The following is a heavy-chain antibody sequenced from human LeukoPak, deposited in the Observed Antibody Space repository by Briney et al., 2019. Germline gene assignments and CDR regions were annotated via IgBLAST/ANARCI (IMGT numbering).Heavy chain of an antibody. CDR2: ISSSSSYI. Sequence: GGTLRLSCAASGFTFSSYSMNWVRQAPGKGLEWVSSISSSSSYIYYADSVKGRFTISRDNAKNSLYLQMNSLRAEDTAVYYCAREYPPDYDYVWGSYRPQNYYYMDVWGKGTTVTISS. D-gene: IGHD3-16*02. CDR3: AREYPPDYDYVWGSYRPQNYYYMDV. V-gene: IGHV3-21*01. CDR1: GFTFSSYS. J-gene: IGHJ6*03.